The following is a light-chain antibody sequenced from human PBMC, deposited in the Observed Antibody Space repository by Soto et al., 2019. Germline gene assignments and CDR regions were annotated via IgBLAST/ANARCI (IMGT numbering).Light chain of an antibody. Sequence: DIQMTQSPSSLSASVGDRVTITCRASQSISSYLNWYQQKPGKAPKLLIYAASSLQSGVPSRFSGSGSGTDFTHTISSLQPEDFATYYCQQSYSTLTFAGGTKVEIK. CDR1: QSISSY. V-gene: IGKV1-39*01. CDR3: QQSYSTLT. CDR2: AAS. J-gene: IGKJ4*01.